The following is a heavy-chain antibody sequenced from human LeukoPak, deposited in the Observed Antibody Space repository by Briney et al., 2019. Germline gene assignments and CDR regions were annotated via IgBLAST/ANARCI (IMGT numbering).Heavy chain of an antibody. CDR1: GFTVSTNY. J-gene: IGHJ3*02. D-gene: IGHD3-10*01. CDR2: IYSGGST. CDR3: AREGHYGALDI. V-gene: IGHV3-53*01. Sequence: PGGSLRLSCAASGFTVSTNYMNWVRQAPGKGLEWVSVIYSGGSTYYADSVKGRFTISRDNAKSSLYLQMNSLRDEDTALYFCAREGHYGALDIWGQGTMVTVSS.